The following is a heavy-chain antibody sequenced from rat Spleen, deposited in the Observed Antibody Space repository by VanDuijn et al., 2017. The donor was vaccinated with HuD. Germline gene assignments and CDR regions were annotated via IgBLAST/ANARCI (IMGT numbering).Heavy chain of an antibody. Sequence: EVQLVESGGGLVQPGRSMKLSCAASGFTFSNYYMAWVRQAPTKGLEWVASISTGGGNTYYRDSVKGRFTVSRENAKSTLYLLMDSLRSEDTATYFCVRQDTSGYSNWFAYWGQGTLVTVSS. D-gene: IGHD4-3*01. CDR2: ISTGGGNT. V-gene: IGHV5-25*01. CDR3: VRQDTSGYSNWFAY. J-gene: IGHJ3*01. CDR1: GFTFSNYY.